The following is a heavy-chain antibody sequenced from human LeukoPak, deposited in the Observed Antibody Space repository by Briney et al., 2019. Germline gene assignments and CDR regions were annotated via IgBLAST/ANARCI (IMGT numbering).Heavy chain of an antibody. V-gene: IGHV4-59*01. D-gene: IGHD3-3*01. Sequence: SETLSLTCTVSGGSISSYYWSWIRQPPGKGLEWIGYIYYSGSTNYNPSLKSRVTISVDTSKNQFSLKLSSVTAADTAVYYCARDFWREQTVDIWGQGTMVTVSS. CDR3: ARDFWREQTVDI. J-gene: IGHJ3*02. CDR1: GGSISSYY. CDR2: IYYSGST.